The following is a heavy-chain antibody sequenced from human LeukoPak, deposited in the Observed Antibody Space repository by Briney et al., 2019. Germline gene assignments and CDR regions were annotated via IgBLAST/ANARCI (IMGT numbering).Heavy chain of an antibody. V-gene: IGHV4-31*03. CDR3: ASRRGYNYKAFDI. Sequence: SETLSLTCTVSGGSISSGGYYWSWIRQHPGKGLEWIGYIYYSGSTYYNPSLKSRVTISVDTSKNQFSLKLSSVTAADTAAYYCASRRGYNYKAFDIWGQGTMVTVSS. J-gene: IGHJ3*02. CDR2: IYYSGST. D-gene: IGHD5-24*01. CDR1: GGSISSGGYY.